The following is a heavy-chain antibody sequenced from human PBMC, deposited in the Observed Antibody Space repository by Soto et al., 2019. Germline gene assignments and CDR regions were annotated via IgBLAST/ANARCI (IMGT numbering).Heavy chain of an antibody. J-gene: IGHJ5*02. CDR2: IGGSGAST. D-gene: IGHD3-9*01. Sequence: GGSLRLSCAASGFTFSSYAMNWVRQAPGKGLEWVSAIGGSGASTYYADSVKGRFTISRDNSKSTLYLQMNSLRVEDTAVYYCARVYDILTSAWLDPWGQGTLVTVSS. CDR1: GFTFSSYA. V-gene: IGHV3-23*01. CDR3: ARVYDILTSAWLDP.